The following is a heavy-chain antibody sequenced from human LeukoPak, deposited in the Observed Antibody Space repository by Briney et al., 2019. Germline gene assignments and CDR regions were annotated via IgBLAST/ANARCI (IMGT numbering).Heavy chain of an antibody. D-gene: IGHD3-22*01. CDR1: GFTFSSYS. CDR2: ISSSSSTI. Sequence: GGSLRLSCAASGFTFSSYSMNWVRQAPGKGLEWVSYISSSSSTIYYADSVKGRFTISRDNSKNTLYLQMNSLRAEDTAVYYCAKDSTETYYYDSSGYYRGLYYFDYWGQGTLVTVSS. V-gene: IGHV3-48*01. J-gene: IGHJ4*02. CDR3: AKDSTETYYYDSSGYYRGLYYFDY.